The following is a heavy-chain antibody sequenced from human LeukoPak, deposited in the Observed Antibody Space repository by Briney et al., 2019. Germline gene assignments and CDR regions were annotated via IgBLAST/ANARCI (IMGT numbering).Heavy chain of an antibody. J-gene: IGHJ6*02. CDR3: AKDKIGGYCTGATCYAGYYFYGMEV. CDR1: GFTFSSYS. D-gene: IGHD2-15*01. CDR2: ISSSSSTI. V-gene: IGHV3-48*01. Sequence: GGSLRLSCAASGFTFSSYSMNWVRQAPGKGLEWVSYISSSSSTIYYADSVKGRFTISRDNSKNTLYLQMDSLRADDTAIYYCAKDKIGGYCTGATCYAGYYFYGMEVWGQGTTVTVSS.